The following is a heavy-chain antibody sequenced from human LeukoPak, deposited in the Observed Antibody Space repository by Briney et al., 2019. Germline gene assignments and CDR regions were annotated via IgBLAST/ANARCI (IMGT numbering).Heavy chain of an antibody. D-gene: IGHD4-17*01. J-gene: IGHJ4*02. CDR1: GYTFTGYY. Sequence: ASVKVSCKASGYTFTGYYMHWVRQAPGQGLEWMGWINPNSGSTNYAQKFQGRVTMTRDTSINTAYMELSRLKSDDTAMYYCARDRTTVTTFDSWGQGTLVTVSS. CDR2: INPNSGST. V-gene: IGHV1-2*02. CDR3: ARDRTTVTTFDS.